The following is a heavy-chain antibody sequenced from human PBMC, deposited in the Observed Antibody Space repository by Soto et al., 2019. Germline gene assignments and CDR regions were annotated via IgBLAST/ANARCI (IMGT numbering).Heavy chain of an antibody. CDR1: GFTFSGYA. J-gene: IGHJ4*02. V-gene: IGHV3-23*01. D-gene: IGHD5-18*01. CDR3: AKVEGRGYNYGYSDY. Sequence: EVQLLQSGGGLVQPGGSLRLSCVVPGFTFSGYAMSWVRQAPGMGLEWVSGIGGSGTASGYAESVKGRFTISRDNTKNTLYLQMTSLRDEDTAVYYCAKVEGRGYNYGYSDYWGQGTLVIVSS. CDR2: IGGSGTAS.